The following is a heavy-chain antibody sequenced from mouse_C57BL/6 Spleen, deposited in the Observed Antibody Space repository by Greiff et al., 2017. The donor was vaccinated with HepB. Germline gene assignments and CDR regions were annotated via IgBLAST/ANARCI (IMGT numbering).Heavy chain of an antibody. V-gene: IGHV1-81*01. CDR1: GYTFTSYG. J-gene: IGHJ4*01. Sequence: VQRVESGAELARPGASVKLSCKASGYTFTSYGISWVKQRTGQGLEWIGEIYPRSGSTYYNEKFKGKATLTADKSSSTAYMELRSLTSEVSAFYFCARWKNYYAMDYWGQGTSVTVSS. CDR3: ARWKNYYAMDY. CDR2: IYPRSGST.